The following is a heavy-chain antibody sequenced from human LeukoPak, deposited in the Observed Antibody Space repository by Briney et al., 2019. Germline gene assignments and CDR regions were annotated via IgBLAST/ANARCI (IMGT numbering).Heavy chain of an antibody. D-gene: IGHD5-12*01. Sequence: GGSLRLSCAACGFTFSSYSINWVRQASGKGREGVSSISRSSSYIYYADSVKGRFTMSRDTAKDSLYLQLNSLRAEDTAVYYCARDFLDSGHGDWFDPWGQGTLVTVSS. V-gene: IGHV3-21*01. CDR2: ISRSSSYI. CDR1: GFTFSSYS. CDR3: ARDFLDSGHGDWFDP. J-gene: IGHJ5*02.